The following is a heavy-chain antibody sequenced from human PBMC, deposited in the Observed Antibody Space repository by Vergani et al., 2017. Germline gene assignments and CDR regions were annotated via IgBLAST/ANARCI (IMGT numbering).Heavy chain of an antibody. CDR3: ARGEYIADY. CDR2: IYYSGST. CDR1: GGSISSYY. V-gene: IGHV4-59*01. J-gene: IGHJ4*02. D-gene: IGHD2-15*01. Sequence: QVQLQESGPGLVKPSETLSLTCTVSGGSISSYYWSWIRQPPGKGLEWIGYIYYSGSTNYNPSLKSRVTISVDTSKNQFSLKLSSVTAEDTAVYYCARGEYIADYWGQGTLVTVSS.